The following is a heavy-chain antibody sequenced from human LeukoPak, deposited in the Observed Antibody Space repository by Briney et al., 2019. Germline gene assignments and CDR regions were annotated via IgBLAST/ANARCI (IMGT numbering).Heavy chain of an antibody. CDR3: TRDLLGFATTPLSD. CDR1: GYTFTNNY. CDR2: INPNRGDT. Sequence: GASVRVSCKASGYTFTNNYIHWVRQAPGHGLEWMGWINPNRGDTNYAQKFQGRVTMTRDTSISTAFMELTRLTSDDTAVYYCTRDLLGFATTPLSDWGQGTLVTVPS. J-gene: IGHJ4*02. V-gene: IGHV1-2*02. D-gene: IGHD4-17*01.